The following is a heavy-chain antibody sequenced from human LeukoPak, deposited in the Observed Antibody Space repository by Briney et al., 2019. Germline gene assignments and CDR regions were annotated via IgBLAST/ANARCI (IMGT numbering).Heavy chain of an antibody. CDR3: ARAVYSYGPGDY. D-gene: IGHD5-18*01. CDR2: INPNSGGT. Sequence: ASVKVSCKASGYTFTGYYMHWVRQAPGQGVEWMGWINPNSGGTNYAQKFQGRVTMTRDTSISTAYMELSRLRSDDTAVYYCARAVYSYGPGDYWGQGTLVTVSS. CDR1: GYTFTGYY. V-gene: IGHV1-2*02. J-gene: IGHJ4*02.